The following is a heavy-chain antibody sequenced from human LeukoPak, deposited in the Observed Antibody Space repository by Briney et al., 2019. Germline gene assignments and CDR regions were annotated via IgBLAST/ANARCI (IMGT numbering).Heavy chain of an antibody. CDR1: GFTFSSYA. CDR2: ISGSGGST. J-gene: IGHJ4*02. V-gene: IGHV3-23*01. D-gene: IGHD3-22*01. CDR3: AKGSLQWVDYYDSSGYNHYFDY. Sequence: GGSLRLSCAASGFTFSSYAMSWVRQAPGKGLEWVSAISGSGGSTYYADSVKGRFTISRDNSKNTLYLQMNSLRAEDTAVYYCAKGSLQWVDYYDSSGYNHYFDYWGQGTLVTVSS.